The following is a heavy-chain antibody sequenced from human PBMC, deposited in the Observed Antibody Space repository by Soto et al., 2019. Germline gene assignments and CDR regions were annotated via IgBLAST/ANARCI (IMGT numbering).Heavy chain of an antibody. Sequence: EVQLLESGGGLVQPGGSLRLSCAASGFTFSSCAMGWVRQAPGKGLEWVSDIIDSGASTYYADSVKGRFTISRDNSKSTLYLQMNSLRAEDTALYYCAKGRSYYYYYGVDVWGQGTTVTLSS. CDR1: GFTFSSCA. V-gene: IGHV3-23*01. CDR2: IIDSGAST. CDR3: AKGRSYYYYYGVDV. J-gene: IGHJ6*02.